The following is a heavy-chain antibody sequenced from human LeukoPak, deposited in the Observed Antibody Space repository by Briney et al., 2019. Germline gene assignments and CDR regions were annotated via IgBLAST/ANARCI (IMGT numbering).Heavy chain of an antibody. D-gene: IGHD1-14*01. CDR2: ISRSGNFI. CDR1: GFTFSNYA. V-gene: IGHV3-21*01. J-gene: IGHJ4*02. CDR3: ARVETTGRT. Sequence: PGGSLRLSCAASGFTFSNYAMNWVRQAPGKGLEWVSSISRSGNFIYYGDSVKGRFTISRDNAKNSLYLQMNSLSAEDTAVYYCARVETTGRTWGQGTLVSVSA.